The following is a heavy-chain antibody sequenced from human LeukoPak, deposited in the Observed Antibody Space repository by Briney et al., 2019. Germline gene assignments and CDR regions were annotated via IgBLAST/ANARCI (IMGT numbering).Heavy chain of an antibody. D-gene: IGHD1-26*01. J-gene: IGHJ4*02. CDR2: ISYDGSNK. CDR3: AKDIGSYSGY. Sequence: PGGSLRLSCAASGFTFSSYGMHWVRQAPGKGLEWVAVISYDGSNKYYADSVKGRFTISRDNSKNTLYLQMNSLRAEDTAVYYCAKDIGSYSGYWGQGTLVTVSS. CDR1: GFTFSSYG. V-gene: IGHV3-30*18.